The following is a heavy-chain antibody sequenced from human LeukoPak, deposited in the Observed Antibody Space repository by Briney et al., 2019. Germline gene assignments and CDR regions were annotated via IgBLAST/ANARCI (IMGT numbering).Heavy chain of an antibody. CDR2: IWYDGSNK. CDR3: ARGTYYYDSSGYADDY. J-gene: IGHJ4*02. Sequence: PGGSLRLSCAASGFTFSSYGMHWVRQAPGKGLEWVAVIWYDGSNKYYADSVKGRFTISRDNSKNTLYLQMNSLRAEDTAVYYCARGTYYYDSSGYADDYWGQGTLVTVSS. CDR1: GFTFSSYG. D-gene: IGHD3-22*01. V-gene: IGHV3-33*01.